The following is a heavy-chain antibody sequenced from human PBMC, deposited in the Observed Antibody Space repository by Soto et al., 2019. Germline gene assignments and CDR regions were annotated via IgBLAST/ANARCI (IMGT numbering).Heavy chain of an antibody. V-gene: IGHV3-30*18. Sequence: GGSLRLSCAASGFTFSSYTLNWVRRAPGKGLEWVAVISYDGSNKYYADSVKGRFTISRDNSKNTLYLQMNSLRAEDTAVYYCAKVMGLYCGGDCYRFHYYYGMDVWGQGTTVTVSS. CDR1: GFTFSSYT. CDR2: ISYDGSNK. D-gene: IGHD2-21*02. J-gene: IGHJ6*02. CDR3: AKVMGLYCGGDCYRFHYYYGMDV.